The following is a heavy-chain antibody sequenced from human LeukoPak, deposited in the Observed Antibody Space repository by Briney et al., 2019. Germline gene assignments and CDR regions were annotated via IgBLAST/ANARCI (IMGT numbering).Heavy chain of an antibody. Sequence: ASVKVSCKASGYTFTSYYMHWVRQAPGQGLEWMGIINPSGGSTSYAQKFQGRVTMTRDTSISTAYMELSRLRSDDTAVYYCARVTHTELSTWFDPWGQGTLVTVSS. CDR1: GYTFTSYY. J-gene: IGHJ5*02. CDR3: ARVTHTELSTWFDP. V-gene: IGHV1-46*01. CDR2: INPSGGST. D-gene: IGHD5-18*01.